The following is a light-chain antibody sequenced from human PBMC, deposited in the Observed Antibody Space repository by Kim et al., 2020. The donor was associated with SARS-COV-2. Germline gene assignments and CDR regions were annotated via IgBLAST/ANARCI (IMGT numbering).Light chain of an antibody. J-gene: IGLJ1*01. V-gene: IGLV3-19*01. CDR3: NSRDSSGNHLYV. Sequence: SSELTQDPAVSAALGQTVRITCPGDSLRSYYASWYQQKPGQAPVLVIYGKNNRPSGIPDRFSGSSSGNTASLSITGAPAEDEADYYCNSRDSSGNHLYVFGTGTKVTVL. CDR2: GKN. CDR1: SLRSYY.